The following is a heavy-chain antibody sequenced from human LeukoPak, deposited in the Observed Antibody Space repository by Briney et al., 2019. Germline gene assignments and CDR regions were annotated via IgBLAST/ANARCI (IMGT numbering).Heavy chain of an antibody. CDR2: IYYSGST. CDR1: GGSISSYY. Sequence: SETLSLTCTVSGGSISSYYWSWIRQPPGKGLKWIGYIYYSGSTNYNPSLKSRVTISVDTSKNQFSLKLSSVTAADTAVYYCARGYSYGLFDYWGQGTLVTVSS. CDR3: ARGYSYGLFDY. J-gene: IGHJ4*02. V-gene: IGHV4-59*08. D-gene: IGHD5-18*01.